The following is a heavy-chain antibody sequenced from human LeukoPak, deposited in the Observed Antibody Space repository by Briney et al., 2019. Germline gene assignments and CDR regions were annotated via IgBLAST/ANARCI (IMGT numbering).Heavy chain of an antibody. CDR1: GFTVTNYW. J-gene: IGHJ4*03. CDR3: AIAIVGGGSWFGLGYFDS. D-gene: IGHD1-26*01. CDR2: IKQDGSER. Sequence: GGSLRLSCVASGFTVTNYWISWVRQAPGKGLEWVANIKQDGSERYYVDSVKSRYTISRDNAKNSLFLQINSLRAADTAVYNSAIAIVGGGSWFGLGYFDSWGQGALVTVSS. V-gene: IGHV3-7*02.